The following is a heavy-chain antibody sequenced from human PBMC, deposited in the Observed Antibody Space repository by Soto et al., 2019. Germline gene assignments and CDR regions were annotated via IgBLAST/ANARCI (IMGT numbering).Heavy chain of an antibody. J-gene: IGHJ4*02. CDR1: GGSISSYY. CDR3: ARYPNEDAGLFDS. V-gene: IGHV4-59*01. Sequence: SETLSLTCTVSGGSISSYYWSWIRQPPGKGLEWIGYIYYSGSTNYNPSLKSRVTISVDTSKNQFSLKLSSVTAADTAVYYCARYPNEDAGLFDSWGQGTLVTVSS. D-gene: IGHD1-1*01. CDR2: IYYSGST.